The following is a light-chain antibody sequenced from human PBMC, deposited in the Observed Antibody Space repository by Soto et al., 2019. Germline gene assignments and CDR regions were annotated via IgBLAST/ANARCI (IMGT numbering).Light chain of an antibody. CDR1: QSVSSSY. Sequence: EIVLTQSPGPLSLSPGERATLSCRASQSVSSSYLAWYQQKPGQAPKFLIYGVSSRATGIPDRFSGSGSGTDFTLTISRLEPEDFAVYYCQQYDSSQWTFGQGTKVEIK. CDR3: QQYDSSQWT. V-gene: IGKV3-20*01. J-gene: IGKJ1*01. CDR2: GVS.